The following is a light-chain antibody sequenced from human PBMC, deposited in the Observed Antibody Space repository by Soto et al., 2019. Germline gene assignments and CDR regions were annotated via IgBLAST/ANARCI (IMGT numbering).Light chain of an antibody. CDR2: DVS. Sequence: QSVLTQPASVSGSPGQSITISCTGTSSDVGGYNYVSWYQQHPGKAPKLMIYDVSNRPPGVSNRFSGSKSGNTASLTISGLQAEDEADYYCSSYTSSSKVFGTGTKVTVL. V-gene: IGLV2-14*01. CDR3: SSYTSSSKV. J-gene: IGLJ1*01. CDR1: SSDVGGYNY.